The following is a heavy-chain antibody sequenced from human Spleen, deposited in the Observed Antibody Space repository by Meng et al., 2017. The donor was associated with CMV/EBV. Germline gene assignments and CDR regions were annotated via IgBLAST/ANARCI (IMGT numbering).Heavy chain of an antibody. CDR2: LNPSGGAT. V-gene: IGHV1-46*01. J-gene: IGHJ6*02. D-gene: IGHD3-16*01. CDR3: ARGEEAKLGFTFYYYAMDV. CDR1: GYTFTSYG. Sequence: ASVKVSCKASGYTFTSYGISWVRQAPGQGLEWMGILNPSGGATNYAQKFQGRVSLTWDTSTSTGYMQLSSLTSEDTAVYYCARGEEAKLGFTFYYYAMDVWGQGTTVTVSS.